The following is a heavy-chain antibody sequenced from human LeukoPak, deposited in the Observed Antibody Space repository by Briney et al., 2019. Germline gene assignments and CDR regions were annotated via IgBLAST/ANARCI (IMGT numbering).Heavy chain of an antibody. J-gene: IGHJ6*02. Sequence: SVKVSCKASGYTFTTYGISWVRQAPGQGLEWMGGIIPIFGTANYAQKFQGRVTITADESTSTAYMELSSLRSEDTAVYYCARAPLGFGELLPYYYGMDVWGQGTTVTVSS. CDR2: IIPIFGTA. CDR3: ARAPLGFGELLPYYYGMDV. CDR1: GYTFTTYG. D-gene: IGHD3-10*01. V-gene: IGHV1-69*13.